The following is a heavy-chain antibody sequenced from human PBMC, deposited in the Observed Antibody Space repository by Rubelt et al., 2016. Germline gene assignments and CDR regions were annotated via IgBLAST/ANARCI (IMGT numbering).Heavy chain of an antibody. Sequence: QVQLQQWGAGLLKPSETLSLTCAVYGGSFSGYYWSWIRQPPGKGLEWIGSLDYSGCSYYNPSLKSRVTISVYSSKNQLTLKLGSVTAADTAVYYCAREGGSGYDSGFDIWGQGTMVTVSS. CDR1: GGSFSGYY. CDR2: LDYSGCS. CDR3: AREGGSGYDSGFDI. V-gene: IGHV4-34*01. D-gene: IGHD5-12*01. J-gene: IGHJ3*02.